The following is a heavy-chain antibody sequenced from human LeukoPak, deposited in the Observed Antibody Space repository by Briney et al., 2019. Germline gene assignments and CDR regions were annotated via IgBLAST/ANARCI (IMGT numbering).Heavy chain of an antibody. CDR1: GGSISSYY. V-gene: IGHV4-59*08. Sequence: SETLSLTCTVSGGSISSYYWSWIRQPPGKGLEWIGYIYYSGSTNYNPSLKSRVTISVDTSKNQFSLKLSSVTAADTAVYYCARLGGQWRLDYWGQGTLVTVSS. D-gene: IGHD6-19*01. CDR3: ARLGGQWRLDY. CDR2: IYYSGST. J-gene: IGHJ4*02.